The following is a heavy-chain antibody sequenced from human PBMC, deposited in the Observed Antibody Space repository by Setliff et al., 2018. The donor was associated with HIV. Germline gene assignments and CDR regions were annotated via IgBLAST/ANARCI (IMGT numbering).Heavy chain of an antibody. D-gene: IGHD3-10*01. J-gene: IGHJ5*02. V-gene: IGHV1-2*02. CDR2: ILPNSGGT. Sequence: ASVKVSCKASGYTFTGYYIHWVRQAPGQGLEWMGWILPNSGGTNYAQKFQGRVVMTRDTSISTAYMELSRLRSDDTAVYYCARGPYDSGTNWFDPWGQGTLVTVSS. CDR1: GYTFTGYY. CDR3: ARGPYDSGTNWFDP.